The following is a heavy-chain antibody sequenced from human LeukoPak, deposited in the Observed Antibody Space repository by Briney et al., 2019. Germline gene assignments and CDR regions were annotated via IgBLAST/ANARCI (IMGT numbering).Heavy chain of an antibody. D-gene: IGHD3-10*01. Sequence: PGGSLRLSCAASGFSFSSHGMSWVRQAPGKGLEWVSGIIGGAGSTYYADSVKGRFTISGDNSKNTLFLQMNSLRAEDTAVYYCAKVGLGWFGEPEVVDYWGQGTLVTVSS. J-gene: IGHJ4*02. V-gene: IGHV3-23*01. CDR2: IIGGAGST. CDR1: GFSFSSHG. CDR3: AKVGLGWFGEPEVVDY.